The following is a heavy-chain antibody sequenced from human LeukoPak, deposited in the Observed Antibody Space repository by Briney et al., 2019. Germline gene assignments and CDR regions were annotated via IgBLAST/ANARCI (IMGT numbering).Heavy chain of an antibody. CDR3: VPSANYYYFDY. D-gene: IGHD4/OR15-4a*01. Sequence: ASVKVSCKASGYAFTNYYMHWVRQAPGLGFEWMGWINPKSGGTSYPQKFQGRLTMTRDTSISTAYMELSRLRSDDTAVYYCVPSANYYYFDYWGQGTLVTVSS. V-gene: IGHV1-2*02. CDR1: GYAFTNYY. CDR2: INPKSGGT. J-gene: IGHJ4*02.